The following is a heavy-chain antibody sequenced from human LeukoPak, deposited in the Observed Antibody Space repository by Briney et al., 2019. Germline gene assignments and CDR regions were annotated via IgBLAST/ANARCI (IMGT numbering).Heavy chain of an antibody. CDR3: ARDLSSRVYSYGYYY. V-gene: IGHV3-30*04. Sequence: PGGSLRLSCAASGFTFSSYAMHWVRQAPGKGLEWVAVISYDGSNKYYADSVKGRFTISRDNSKNTLYLQMNSLRAEDTAVYYCARDLSSRVYSYGYYYWGQGTLVTVSS. CDR1: GFTFSSYA. CDR2: ISYDGSNK. D-gene: IGHD5-18*01. J-gene: IGHJ4*02.